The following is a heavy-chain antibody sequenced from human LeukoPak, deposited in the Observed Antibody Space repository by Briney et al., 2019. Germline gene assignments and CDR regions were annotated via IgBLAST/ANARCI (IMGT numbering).Heavy chain of an antibody. CDR1: GFTFSSYS. D-gene: IGHD6-13*01. V-gene: IGHV3-21*01. CDR3: ARDSAMYSSSLDY. CDR2: ISSSSSYI. Sequence: GGSLRLSCAASGFTFSSYSMNWVRQAPGKGLEWVSSISSSSSYIYYADSVKGRFTISRDNSKNTLYLQMNSLRAEDTAVYYCARDSAMYSSSLDYWGQGTLVTVSS. J-gene: IGHJ4*02.